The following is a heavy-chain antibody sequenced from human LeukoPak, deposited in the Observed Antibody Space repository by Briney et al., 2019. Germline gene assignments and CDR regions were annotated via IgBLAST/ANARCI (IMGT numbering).Heavy chain of an antibody. CDR1: GYTFTNYY. J-gene: IGHJ4*02. CDR2: INPSDGRT. CDR3: AREIGPRQLHLWASAFDY. Sequence: ASVKVSCKASGYTFTNYYMHWVRQAPGQGLEWMGIINPSDGRTSCGQKFQGRVTMTRDTSTSTVYMELSSLRSEDTAVYYCAREIGPRQLHLWASAFDYWGQGTLVTVSS. V-gene: IGHV1-46*01. D-gene: IGHD5-18*01.